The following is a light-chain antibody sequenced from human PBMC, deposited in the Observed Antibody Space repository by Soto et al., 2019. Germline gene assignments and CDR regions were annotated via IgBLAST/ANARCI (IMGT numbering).Light chain of an antibody. CDR3: QQGGNWPLT. Sequence: EIVLTQSPATLSLSPGERATVSCRASQSVSSHLAWYQQKRGQAPRLLIYDASSRAYGIPARFSGSGSGTDFTLTISSLEPEDFAVYYCQQGGNWPLTFGQGTRLESK. CDR1: QSVSSH. J-gene: IGKJ5*01. CDR2: DAS. V-gene: IGKV3-11*01.